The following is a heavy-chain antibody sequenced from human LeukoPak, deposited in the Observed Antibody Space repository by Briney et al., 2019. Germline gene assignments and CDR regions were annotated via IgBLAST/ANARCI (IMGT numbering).Heavy chain of an antibody. D-gene: IGHD3-3*01. CDR3: ARGDPDISFGVVGDAFDI. V-gene: IGHV3-11*04. J-gene: IGHJ3*02. Sequence: PGGSLRLSCAASGFTFSDYYMSWIRQAPGKGLEWVSYISSSCSTIYYADSVKGRFTISRYNAKNSLYLLMNSLRAEDTAVYYCARGDPDISFGVVGDAFDIWGQGTMVTVSS. CDR1: GFTFSDYY. CDR2: ISSSCSTI.